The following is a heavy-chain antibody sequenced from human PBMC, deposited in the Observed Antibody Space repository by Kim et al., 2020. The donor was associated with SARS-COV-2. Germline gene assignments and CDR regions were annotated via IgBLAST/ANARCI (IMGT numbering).Heavy chain of an antibody. V-gene: IGHV5-10-1*01. J-gene: IGHJ4*02. CDR3: ARRSAYSGYDFGF. Sequence: YSPSFQGHVTISADKSISTAYLQWSSLKASDTAMYYCARRSAYSGYDFGFWGQGTLVIVSS. D-gene: IGHD5-12*01.